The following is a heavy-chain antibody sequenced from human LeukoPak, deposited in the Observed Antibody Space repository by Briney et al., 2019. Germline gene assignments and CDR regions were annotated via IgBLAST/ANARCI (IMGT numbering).Heavy chain of an antibody. Sequence: SETLSLTCTVSGGSISSYYWSWIRQPPGKGLEWIGYIYYSGSTNYNPSLKSRVTISVDTSKNQFSLKLSSVTAADTAVYYCARGLQGSGVQLWRHYYYYMDVWGKGTTVTVSS. CDR2: IYYSGST. D-gene: IGHD5-18*01. V-gene: IGHV4-59*01. CDR1: GGSISSYY. J-gene: IGHJ6*03. CDR3: ARGLQGSGVQLWRHYYYYMDV.